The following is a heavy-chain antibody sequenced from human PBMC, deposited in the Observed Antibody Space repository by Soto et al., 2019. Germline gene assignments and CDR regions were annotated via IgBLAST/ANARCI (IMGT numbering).Heavy chain of an antibody. D-gene: IGHD5-18*01. CDR1: GYTFTSYG. CDR3: GRAPANRRATDTSFDY. J-gene: IGHJ4*02. Sequence: ASVKISCKASGYTFTSYGISWVRQAPGQGLEWMGWISAYNGNTNYAQKLKGRVTMTTDKSTSTAYMGLRILRCESTPVYYCGRAPANRRATDTSFDYCAQGTLVT. CDR2: ISAYNGNT. V-gene: IGHV1-18*04.